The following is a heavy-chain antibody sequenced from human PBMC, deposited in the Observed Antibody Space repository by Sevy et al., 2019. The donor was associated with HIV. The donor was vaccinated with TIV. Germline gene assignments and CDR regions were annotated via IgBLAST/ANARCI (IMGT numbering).Heavy chain of an antibody. D-gene: IGHD4-17*01. CDR3: ARGYGQLRRYYFDY. CDR1: GGSFSGYY. J-gene: IGHJ4*02. V-gene: IGHV4-34*01. Sequence: SETLSLTCAVYGGSFSGYYWSWIRQPPGKGLEWIGEINHSGSTNYNPSLTSRVTISVDTSKNQFSLKLSTVTAADTAVYYCARGYGQLRRYYFDYWGQGTLVTVSS. CDR2: INHSGST.